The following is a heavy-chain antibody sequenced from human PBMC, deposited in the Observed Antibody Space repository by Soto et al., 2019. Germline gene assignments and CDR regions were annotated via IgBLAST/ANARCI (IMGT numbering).Heavy chain of an antibody. V-gene: IGHV3-30*18. Sequence: QVQLVESGGGVVQPGKSLRLSCVASGFSFRSYAMHWVRQAPGQGLEWEAFTSYDGSKKDYAASVKGRFTVSRGNFKNILYLEMNSLRPEDTAVYYCAKEGQAHCSGGSCFSGWFDAWGHGTQVTVSS. D-gene: IGHD2-15*01. CDR3: AKEGQAHCSGGSCFSGWFDA. CDR1: GFSFRSYA. J-gene: IGHJ5*01. CDR2: TSYDGSKK.